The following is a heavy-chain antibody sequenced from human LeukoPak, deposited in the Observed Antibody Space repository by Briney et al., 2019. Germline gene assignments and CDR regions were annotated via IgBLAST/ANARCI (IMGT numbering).Heavy chain of an antibody. CDR3: ARDVSIDPPYGDYIDY. Sequence: GGSLRLSCAASGFTFSSSAMSWVRQAPGKGLEWVAVIWYDGSKKFYADSVRGRFTISRDDSKNTLYLQMNSLRAEDTAVYYCARDVSIDPPYGDYIDYWGQGTLVTVSS. D-gene: IGHD4-17*01. CDR2: IWYDGSKK. V-gene: IGHV3-33*08. CDR1: GFTFSSSA. J-gene: IGHJ4*02.